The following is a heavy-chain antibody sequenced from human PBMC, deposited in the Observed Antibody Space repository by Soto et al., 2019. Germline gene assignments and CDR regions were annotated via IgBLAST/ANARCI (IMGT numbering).Heavy chain of an antibody. CDR2: ISYDGSNK. D-gene: IGHD3-3*01. CDR1: GFTFSSYG. Sequence: EWSLRRSCAASGFTFSSYGMHWVRKAPGKGLEWVAVISYDGSNKYYADSVKGRFTISRDNSKNTLYLQMNSLRAEDTAVYYCAKARSGYFPPYRAQGSLVTVSS. V-gene: IGHV3-30*18. J-gene: IGHJ4*02. CDR3: AKARSGYFPPY.